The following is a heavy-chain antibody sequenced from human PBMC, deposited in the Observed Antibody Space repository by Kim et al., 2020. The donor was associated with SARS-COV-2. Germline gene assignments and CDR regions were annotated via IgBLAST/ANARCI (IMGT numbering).Heavy chain of an antibody. V-gene: IGHV4-34*01. CDR3: AGGQDVDSGRSGGMDV. CDR2: INHSGST. Sequence: SETLSLTCAVYGVSFNDYYWSWIRQPPGKGLEWIGEINHSGSTNYNPSLKSRVIISVDTSKNQFSLKLSSVTAADTAVYYCAGGQDVDSGRSGGMDVWG. CDR1: GVSFNDYY. J-gene: IGHJ6*02. D-gene: IGHD3-10*01.